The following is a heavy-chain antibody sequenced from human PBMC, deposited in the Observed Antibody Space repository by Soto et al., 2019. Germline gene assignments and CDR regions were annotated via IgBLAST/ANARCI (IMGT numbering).Heavy chain of an antibody. CDR3: ARDRWYYGSGSYYRGVGYYGMDV. Sequence: QVQLVESGGGVVQPGRSLRLSCAASGFTFSSYGMHWVRQAPGKGLEWVAVIWYDGSNKYYADSVKGRFTISRDNSKNTLYLQMTGLRAEDTAVYYCARDRWYYGSGSYYRGVGYYGMDVWGQGTTVTVSS. CDR2: IWYDGSNK. V-gene: IGHV3-33*01. J-gene: IGHJ6*02. D-gene: IGHD3-10*01. CDR1: GFTFSSYG.